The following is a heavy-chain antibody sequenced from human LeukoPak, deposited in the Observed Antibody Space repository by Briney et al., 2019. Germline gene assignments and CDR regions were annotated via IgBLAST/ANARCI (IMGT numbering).Heavy chain of an antibody. D-gene: IGHD2-21*01. V-gene: IGHV3-30-3*01. J-gene: IGHJ3*02. CDR1: GFTFSSYA. CDR2: ISYDGSNK. Sequence: GRSLRLSCAASGFTFSSYAMHWVRQAPGEGLEWVAVISYDGSNKYYADSVKGRFTISRDNSKNTLYLQMNSLRAEDTAVYYCARDGEGPFDIWGQGTMVTVSS. CDR3: ARDGEGPFDI.